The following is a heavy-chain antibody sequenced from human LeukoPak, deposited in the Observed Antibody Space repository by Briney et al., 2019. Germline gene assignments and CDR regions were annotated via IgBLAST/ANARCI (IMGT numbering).Heavy chain of an antibody. V-gene: IGHV1-69*13. CDR3: ARGYSSSWYRRYYYYGMDV. CDR2: IIPIFGTA. CDR1: GYTFTSYG. J-gene: IGHJ6*02. Sequence: SVKVSCKASGYTFTSYGISWVRQAPGQGLEWMGGIIPIFGTANYAQKFQGRVTITADESTSTAYMELSSLRSEDTAVYYCARGYSSSWYRRYYYYGMDVWGQGTTVTVSS. D-gene: IGHD6-13*01.